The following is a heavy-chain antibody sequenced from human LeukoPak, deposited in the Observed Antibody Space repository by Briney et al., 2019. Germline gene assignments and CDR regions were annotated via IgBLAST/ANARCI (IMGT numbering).Heavy chain of an antibody. Sequence: SQTLSLTCTVSGGSFSSGSYYWSWIRQPAGKGLEWIGRIYTSGSTNYNPSLKSRVTISVDTSKNQFSLKLSSVTAADTAVYYCARAVVVPAAIFGPTNYYYYGMDVWGQGTTVTVSS. V-gene: IGHV4-61*02. CDR2: IYTSGST. J-gene: IGHJ6*02. CDR1: GGSFSSGSYY. CDR3: ARAVVVPAAIFGPTNYYYYGMDV. D-gene: IGHD2-2*01.